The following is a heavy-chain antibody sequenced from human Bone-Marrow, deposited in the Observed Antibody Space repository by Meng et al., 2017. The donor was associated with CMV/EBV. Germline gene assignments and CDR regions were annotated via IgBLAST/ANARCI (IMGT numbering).Heavy chain of an antibody. D-gene: IGHD3-16*01. CDR2: IQVIGHT. CDR3: AGSRPGGGACDY. Sequence: QLQKQGPCPGLVKTPEALSLTCIVSGASIKKYNGKWVRQPAGQGLEWIGLIQVIGHTVYNPSLKSRVTVSLDASKSQFSLTLNSVTAADTATYYCAGSRPGGGACDYWGQGILVTVSS. CDR1: GASIKKYN. J-gene: IGHJ4*02. V-gene: IGHV4-4*07.